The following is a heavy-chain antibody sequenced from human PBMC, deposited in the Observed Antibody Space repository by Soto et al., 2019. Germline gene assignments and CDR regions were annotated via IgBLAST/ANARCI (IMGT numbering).Heavy chain of an antibody. CDR1: GYTFTSYG. Sequence: ASVKVSCKASGYTFTSYGISWVRQAPGQGLEWMGWISPNIGIANYAQKLQGRVTMTTDTSTSTAYMELSSLRSEDTAVYYCAITTVTHYLDFWGQGTLVTVFS. CDR2: ISPNIGIA. CDR3: AITTVTHYLDF. J-gene: IGHJ4*02. D-gene: IGHD4-17*01. V-gene: IGHV1-18*01.